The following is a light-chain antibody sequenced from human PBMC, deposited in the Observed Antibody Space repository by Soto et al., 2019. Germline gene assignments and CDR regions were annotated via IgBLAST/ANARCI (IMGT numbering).Light chain of an antibody. Sequence: DIQMTQSPSSLSASVGDRVTITCQASQDISNYLNWYQQKPGKAPKLLIYDASNLETGVPSRFSGSVSGTDFTFTISSLQSEDIATYYCQQYDNLLIFTFGPGTKVDIK. CDR2: DAS. CDR3: QQYDNLLIFT. V-gene: IGKV1-33*01. CDR1: QDISNY. J-gene: IGKJ3*01.